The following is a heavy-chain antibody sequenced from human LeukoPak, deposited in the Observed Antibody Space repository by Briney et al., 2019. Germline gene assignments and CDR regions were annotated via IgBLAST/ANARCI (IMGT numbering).Heavy chain of an antibody. D-gene: IGHD5-18*01. Sequence: PSETLSLTCTVSGVSISSSGYHWDWIRQPPGKGLEWIGSIYDSGSTYYSPSLKSRVTISVDTSKNQFSLKLNSVTAADTAVYYCTRQVLHTAMDYWGQGTLVTVSS. CDR3: TRQVLHTAMDY. V-gene: IGHV4-39*01. J-gene: IGHJ4*02. CDR2: IYDSGST. CDR1: GVSISSSGYH.